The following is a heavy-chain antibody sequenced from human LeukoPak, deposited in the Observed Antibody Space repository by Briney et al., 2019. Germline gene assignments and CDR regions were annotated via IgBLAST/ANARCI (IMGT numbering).Heavy chain of an antibody. CDR1: GNSIGSYY. D-gene: IGHD5-24*01. J-gene: IGHJ5*02. Sequence: SETLSLTCTLSGNSIGSYYWTWIRQPPGKGLEWIGYVDHSGSTNYNPSLKSRVTISVDTSKNQFSLKLSSVTAADTAVYYCARVRDGYNLVKLFDPWGQGTLVTVSS. V-gene: IGHV4-59*01. CDR2: VDHSGST. CDR3: ARVRDGYNLVKLFDP.